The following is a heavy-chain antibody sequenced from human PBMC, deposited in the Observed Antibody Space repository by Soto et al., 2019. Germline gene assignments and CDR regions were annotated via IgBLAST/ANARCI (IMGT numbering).Heavy chain of an antibody. CDR1: GYTFTSYD. D-gene: IGHD6-13*01. Sequence: ASVKVSCKASGYTFTSYDINWVRQATGQGLEWMGWMNPNSGNTGYAQKFQGRVTMTRNTSISTAYMELSSLRSEDTAVYYCARDPSPVAAAANNWFDPWGQGTLVTVSS. V-gene: IGHV1-8*01. J-gene: IGHJ5*02. CDR2: MNPNSGNT. CDR3: ARDPSPVAAAANNWFDP.